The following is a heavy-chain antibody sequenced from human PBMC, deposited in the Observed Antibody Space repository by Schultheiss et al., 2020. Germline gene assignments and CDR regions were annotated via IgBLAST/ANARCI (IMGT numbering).Heavy chain of an antibody. D-gene: IGHD3-3*01. CDR3: ATVSGYSGSYVPRFDS. J-gene: IGHJ4*02. CDR2: ISAYNGYT. CDR1: GYTFSSYG. V-gene: IGHV1-18*01. Sequence: ASVKVSCKASGYTFSSYGITWVRQAPGQGLEWMGWISAYNGYTNYAQKLQGRVTMTTDTSTTTAYMELRTLRSDDTAVYYCATVSGYSGSYVPRFDSWGQGTLVTVSS.